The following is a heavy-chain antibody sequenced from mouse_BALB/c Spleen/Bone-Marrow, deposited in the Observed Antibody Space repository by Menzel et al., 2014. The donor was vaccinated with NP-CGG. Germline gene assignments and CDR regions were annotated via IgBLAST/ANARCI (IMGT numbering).Heavy chain of an antibody. J-gene: IGHJ4*01. V-gene: IGHV3-5*02. Sequence: EVKLVESGPGLVRPSQTVSLTCTVTGISITTGNYRWSWIRQFPGNKLEWIGYIYYSGTITYNPSLTSRTTITRDTSKNQFVLEMNSLTAEDTATYYCARDGGLRGYAMDYWGQGTSVTVSS. CDR3: ARDGGLRGYAMDY. D-gene: IGHD2-4*01. CDR1: GISITTGNYR. CDR2: IYYSGTI.